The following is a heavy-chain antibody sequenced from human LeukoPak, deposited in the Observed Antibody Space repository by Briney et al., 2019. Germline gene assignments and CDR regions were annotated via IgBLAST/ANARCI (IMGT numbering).Heavy chain of an antibody. CDR2: IYYSGST. D-gene: IGHD2-15*01. CDR3: ATWRYCSGGSCYGNYYMDV. J-gene: IGHJ6*03. V-gene: IGHV4-59*01. Sequence: SETLSLTCTVSGGSISSYYWSWIRQPPGKGLEWIGYIYYSGSTDYNPSLKSRVTISIDTSKNQFSLKLSSVTAVDTAVYYCATWRYCSGGSCYGNYYMDVWGKGTTVTVSS. CDR1: GGSISSYY.